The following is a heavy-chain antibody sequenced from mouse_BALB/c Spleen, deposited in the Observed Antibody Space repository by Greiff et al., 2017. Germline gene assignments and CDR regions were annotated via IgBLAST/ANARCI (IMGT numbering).Heavy chain of an antibody. D-gene: IGHD1-1*01. CDR1: GFSLTSYG. V-gene: IGHV2-5-1*01. CDR3: AIVYYYGNAWFAY. CDR2: IWRGGST. J-gene: IGHJ3*01. Sequence: VQLQESGPSLVQPSQSLSITCTVSGFSLTSYGVHWVRQSPGKGLEWLGVIWRGGSTDYNAAFMSRLSITKDNSKSQVFFKMNSLQADDTAIYYCAIVYYYGNAWFAYWGQGTLVTVSA.